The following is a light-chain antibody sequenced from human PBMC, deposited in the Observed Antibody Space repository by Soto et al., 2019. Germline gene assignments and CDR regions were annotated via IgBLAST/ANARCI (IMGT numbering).Light chain of an antibody. J-gene: IGKJ2*01. CDR3: QQTYTTPYT. Sequence: DIQMTQSPSSLSASVGDRVTITCRTSQNIIKYLNWYQQKPGKAPKFLIYGASTLQTGVPSRFSGGGSGTDFTLTIISLQPEDFATYYCQQTYTTPYTFGQGTKLDIK. CDR2: GAS. V-gene: IGKV1-39*01. CDR1: QNIIKY.